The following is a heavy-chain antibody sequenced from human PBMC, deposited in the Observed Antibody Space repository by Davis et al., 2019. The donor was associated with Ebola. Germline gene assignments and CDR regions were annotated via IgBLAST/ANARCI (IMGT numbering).Heavy chain of an antibody. CDR2: INHSGST. J-gene: IGHJ6*02. CDR1: GGSFSGYY. Sequence: PSETLSLTCAVYGGSFSGYYWSWIRQPPGKGLEWIGEINHSGSTNYNPSLKSRVTISVDTSKNQFSLKLSSVTAADTAVYYCAIDTLHHYGMDVWGQGTTVTVSS. CDR3: AIDTLHHYGMDV. D-gene: IGHD2-15*01. V-gene: IGHV4-34*01.